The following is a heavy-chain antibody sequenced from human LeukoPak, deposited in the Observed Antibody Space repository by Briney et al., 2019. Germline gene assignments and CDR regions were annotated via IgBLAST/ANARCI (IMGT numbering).Heavy chain of an antibody. J-gene: IGHJ4*02. CDR1: GGSISTYY. CDR3: ARDARGSSSWDYFDY. CDR2: IYTSGST. D-gene: IGHD2-2*01. V-gene: IGHV4-4*07. Sequence: PSETLSLTCTVSGGSISTYYWSWIRQPAGKGLEWIGRIYTSGSTNYNPSLKSRVTMSVDTSKNQFSLKLSSVTAADTAVYYCARDARGSSSWDYFDYWGQGTLVTVSS.